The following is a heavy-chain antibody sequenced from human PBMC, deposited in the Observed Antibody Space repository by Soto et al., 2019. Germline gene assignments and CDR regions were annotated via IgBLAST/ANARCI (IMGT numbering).Heavy chain of an antibody. CDR3: ARDPVGPAWFDP. D-gene: IGHD1-26*01. CDR1: GYTFINCG. V-gene: IGHV1-18*01. J-gene: IGHJ5*02. Sequence: QVQLVQSGAEVRKPGASVKVSCKASGYTFINCGISWVRQAPGQGLEWMGWLNTYNGNTNYAQKLQGRVTMTTDTSTSTAYMELRSLRSDDTAVYYCARDPVGPAWFDPWGQGTLVTVSS. CDR2: LNTYNGNT.